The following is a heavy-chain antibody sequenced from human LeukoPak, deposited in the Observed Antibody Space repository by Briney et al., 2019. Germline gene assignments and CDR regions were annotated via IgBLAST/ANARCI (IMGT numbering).Heavy chain of an antibody. D-gene: IGHD3-22*01. CDR1: GGSISSYY. CDR2: INHSGST. J-gene: IGHJ4*02. CDR3: ARGRSGVYYYDSSGYYDY. Sequence: PSETLSLTCTVSGGSISSYYWSWIRQPPGKELEWIGEINHSGSTNYNPSLKSRVTISVDTSKNQFSLKLSSVTAADTAVYYCARGRSGVYYYDSSGYYDYWGQGTLVTVSS. V-gene: IGHV4-34*01.